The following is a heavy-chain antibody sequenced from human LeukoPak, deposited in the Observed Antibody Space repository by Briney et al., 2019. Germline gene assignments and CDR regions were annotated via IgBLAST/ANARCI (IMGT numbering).Heavy chain of an antibody. V-gene: IGHV3-21*01. J-gene: IGHJ4*02. CDR1: GFTFSSYS. CDR2: ISSSSSYI. D-gene: IGHD6-19*01. Sequence: PGGSLRLSCAASGFTFSSYSMYWVRQAPGKGLEWVSSISSSSSYIYYADSVKGRFTISRDNAKNSLYLQMNSLRAEDTAVYYCARDQAPSGWYYFDYWGQGTLVTVSS. CDR3: ARDQAPSGWYYFDY.